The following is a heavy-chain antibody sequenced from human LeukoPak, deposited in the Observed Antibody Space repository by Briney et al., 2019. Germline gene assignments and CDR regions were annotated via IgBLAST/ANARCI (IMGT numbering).Heavy chain of an antibody. J-gene: IGHJ6*02. CDR1: GFTFSSYA. D-gene: IGHD1-26*01. Sequence: GGSLRLSCAASGFTFSSYAMSWVRQAPGKGLEWVSAISGSGGSTYYADSVKGRFTISRDNSKNTLYLQMNSLRAEDTAVYYCFLPIVGATGNYYYYGMDVWGQGTTVTVSS. V-gene: IGHV3-23*01. CDR3: FLPIVGATGNYYYYGMDV. CDR2: ISGSGGST.